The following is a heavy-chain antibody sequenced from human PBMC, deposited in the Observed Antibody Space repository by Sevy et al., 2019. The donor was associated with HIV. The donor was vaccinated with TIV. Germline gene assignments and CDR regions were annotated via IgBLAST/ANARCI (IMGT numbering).Heavy chain of an antibody. CDR2: ISYDGSNK. Sequence: GGSLRLSCAASGFTFSSYAMHWVRQAPGKGLEWVEVISYDGSNKYYADSVKGRFTISRDNSKNTLYLQMNSLRAEDTAVYYCARDRDYYDSSGPDYWGQGTLVTVSS. CDR3: ARDRDYYDSSGPDY. V-gene: IGHV3-30-3*01. D-gene: IGHD3-22*01. CDR1: GFTFSSYA. J-gene: IGHJ4*02.